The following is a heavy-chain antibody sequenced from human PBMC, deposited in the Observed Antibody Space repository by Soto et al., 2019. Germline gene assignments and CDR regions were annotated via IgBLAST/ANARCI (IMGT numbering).Heavy chain of an antibody. D-gene: IGHD2-21*01. CDR2: IYYNGSA. V-gene: IGHV4-39*01. Sequence: PSETLSLTCNVSGGSRSTSCYWGWLRQPPGKGLEWIGNIYYNGSAHYNPSLESRVTICEDSSKNQISLRLWPVPAADTAVYCCARRMYLRYYFDYWGRGTLVTVSS. CDR1: GGSRSTSCY. J-gene: IGHJ4*01. CDR3: ARRMYLRYYFDY.